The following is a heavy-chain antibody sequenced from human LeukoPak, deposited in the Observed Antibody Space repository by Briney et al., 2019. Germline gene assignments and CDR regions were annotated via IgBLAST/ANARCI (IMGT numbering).Heavy chain of an antibody. Sequence: GSLRLSCEASGFTFSTYAMSWVRQAPGKGLEWVSVISGSGSITYYADSVKGRFTISRDNSKSTLFLEMSSPRAEDTAVYYCAKQTRYDSPAGGRGFDYWGQGTLVTVSS. CDR1: GFTFSTYA. D-gene: IGHD3-22*01. V-gene: IGHV3-23*01. CDR3: AKQTRYDSPAGGRGFDY. CDR2: ISGSGSIT. J-gene: IGHJ4*02.